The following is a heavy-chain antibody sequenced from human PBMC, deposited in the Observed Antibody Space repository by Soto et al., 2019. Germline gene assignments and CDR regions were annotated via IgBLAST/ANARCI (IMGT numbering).Heavy chain of an antibody. Sequence: GESLKISCAASEFPFKTYPMHWVRQAPGKGLEWVAVISHDEGTKYYGDSIKGRLTISSDNSKNTLYLQMKRLRGDDTAVYYCERAASDLGGAHPEIHVFCSWGQGTLVTVAS. CDR1: EFPFKTYP. D-gene: IGHD3-16*01. CDR3: ERAASDLGGAHPEIHVFCS. J-gene: IGHJ1*01. V-gene: IGHV3-30-3*01. CDR2: ISHDEGTK.